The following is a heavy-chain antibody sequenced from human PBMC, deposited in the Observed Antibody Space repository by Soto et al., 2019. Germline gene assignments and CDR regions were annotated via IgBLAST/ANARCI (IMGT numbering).Heavy chain of an antibody. V-gene: IGHV3-66*01. CDR2: IYSAGSA. D-gene: IGHD3-16*02. CDR1: GFTVSTYY. J-gene: IGHJ4*02. CDR3: AKEVGARRLGELSWFDY. Sequence: GGSLRLSCAASGFTVSTYYMSWVRQAPGKGLEWVSVIYSAGSADFADSVKGRFTVSRDNSKNTLFLQMSSLRAEDTAVYYCAKEVGARRLGELSWFDYWGQGTLVTVSS.